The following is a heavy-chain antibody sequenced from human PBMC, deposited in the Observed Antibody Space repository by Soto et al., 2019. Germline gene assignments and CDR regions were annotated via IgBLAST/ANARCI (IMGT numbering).Heavy chain of an antibody. V-gene: IGHV4-38-2*02. Sequence: PSETLSLTCAVSGYSISSGYYWGWIRQPPGKGLEWIGSIYHSGSTYYNPSLKSRVTISVDTSKNQFSLKLSSVTAADTAVYYCARERSGYSHTFDPWGQGTLVTVSS. J-gene: IGHJ5*02. CDR2: IYHSGST. D-gene: IGHD4-4*01. CDR1: GYSISSGYY. CDR3: ARERSGYSHTFDP.